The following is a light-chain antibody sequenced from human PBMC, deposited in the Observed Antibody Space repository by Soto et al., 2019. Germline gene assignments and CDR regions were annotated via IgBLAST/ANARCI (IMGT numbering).Light chain of an antibody. J-gene: IGLJ2*01. V-gene: IGLV2-14*01. CDR2: EVT. Sequence: QSALTQPASGPGSPGHPITISETETRSDVGGYKYVSWYQQHPGKAPKLMIYEVTNRPSGVSNRFSGSKSGNTASLTISGLQAEDEADYYCSSYTSRSTLVVFGRGTKLTVL. CDR1: RSDVGGYKY. CDR3: SSYTSRSTLVV.